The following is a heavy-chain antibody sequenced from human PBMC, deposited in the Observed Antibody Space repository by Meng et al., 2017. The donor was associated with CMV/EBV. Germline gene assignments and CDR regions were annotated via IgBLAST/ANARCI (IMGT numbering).Heavy chain of an antibody. V-gene: IGHV3-21*01. D-gene: IGHD2-2*02. Sequence: GGSLRLSCAASGFTFSSYRMNWVRQAPGKGLEWVSSISSSSSYIYYADSVKGRFTISRDNAKNSLYLQMNSLRAEDTAVYYCARLYLPLGFDYWGQGTLVTVSS. CDR3: ARLYLPLGFDY. J-gene: IGHJ4*02. CDR1: GFTFSSYR. CDR2: ISSSSSYI.